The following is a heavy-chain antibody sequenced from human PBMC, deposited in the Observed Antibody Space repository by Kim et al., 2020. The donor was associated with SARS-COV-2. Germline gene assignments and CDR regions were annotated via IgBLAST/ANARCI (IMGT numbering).Heavy chain of an antibody. J-gene: IGHJ6*02. D-gene: IGHD6-6*01. Sequence: KGRFTISRDNSKSTLYLQMNSLRAEDTAVYYCARDGYSSSSYYYYYYGMDVWGQGTTVTVSS. V-gene: IGHV3-30*07. CDR3: ARDGYSSSSYYYYYYGMDV.